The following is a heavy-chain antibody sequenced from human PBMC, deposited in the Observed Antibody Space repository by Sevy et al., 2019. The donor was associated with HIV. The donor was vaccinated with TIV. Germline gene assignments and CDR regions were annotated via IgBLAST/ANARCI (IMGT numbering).Heavy chain of an antibody. V-gene: IGHV1-18*01. Sequence: ASVKVSCKASGYTFTSYGISWVRQAPGQGLEWMGWISAYNGNTNYAQKLQGRVTMTTDTSTSTAYMELRSLGSDDTAVYYCAGDYYDSSGYYYVYWGQGTLVTVSS. CDR1: GYTFTSYG. D-gene: IGHD3-22*01. CDR3: AGDYYDSSGYYYVY. CDR2: ISAYNGNT. J-gene: IGHJ4*02.